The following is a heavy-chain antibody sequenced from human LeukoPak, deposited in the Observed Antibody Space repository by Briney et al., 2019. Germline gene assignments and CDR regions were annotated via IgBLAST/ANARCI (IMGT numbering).Heavy chain of an antibody. CDR2: IYHSGST. CDR3: ARVSPSLVSPEMDY. V-gene: IGHV4-30-2*01. J-gene: IGHJ4*02. CDR1: GGSISSGGYS. Sequence: PSQTLSLTCAVSGGSISSGGYSWSWIRQPPGKGLEWIGYIYHSGSTYYNPSLKSRVTISVDRPKNQFSLKLSSVTAADTAVYYCARVSPSLVSPEMDYWGQGTLVTVSS.